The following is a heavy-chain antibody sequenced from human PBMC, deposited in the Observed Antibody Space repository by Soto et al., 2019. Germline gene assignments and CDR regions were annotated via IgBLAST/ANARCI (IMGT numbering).Heavy chain of an antibody. CDR1: GGSISSYY. Sequence: SETLSLTCTVSGGSISSYYWSWIRQPPGKGLEWIGYIYYSGSTNYNPSLKSRVTISVDTSKNQFSLKLSSVTAADTAVYYCARASSSSWYWWFDPWGQGTLVTVSS. D-gene: IGHD6-13*01. CDR3: ARASSSSWYWWFDP. V-gene: IGHV4-59*01. J-gene: IGHJ5*02. CDR2: IYYSGST.